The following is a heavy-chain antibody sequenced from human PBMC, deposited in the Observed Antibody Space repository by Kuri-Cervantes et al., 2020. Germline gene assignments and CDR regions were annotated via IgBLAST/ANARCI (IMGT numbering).Heavy chain of an antibody. CDR1: GFTVSSNY. Sequence: GESLKISCAASGFTVSSNYMSWVRQAPGKGLEWVSVIYSGGSTYYADSVKGRFTISRDNTKKSLYLQMNSLRAEDTAVYYCANSPHYYESSGYYAFDIWGQGTMVTVSS. D-gene: IGHD3-22*01. CDR3: ANSPHYYESSGYYAFDI. J-gene: IGHJ3*02. CDR2: IYSGGST. V-gene: IGHV3-53*01.